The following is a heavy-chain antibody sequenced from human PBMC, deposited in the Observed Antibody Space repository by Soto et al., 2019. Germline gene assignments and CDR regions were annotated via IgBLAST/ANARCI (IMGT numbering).Heavy chain of an antibody. Sequence: VQLVESGGGVVQPGRSLRLSCAASGFTFSTYGMYWVRQAPGKGLEWVAVIWYDASNKYYADSVKGRFTISRDNSENTLYLQMNSLRAEDTAVYYCARGRVDGGELDLWGQGTRVTVSS. CDR1: GFTFSTYG. V-gene: IGHV3-33*01. D-gene: IGHD1-26*01. CDR2: IWYDASNK. CDR3: ARGRVDGGELDL. J-gene: IGHJ4*02.